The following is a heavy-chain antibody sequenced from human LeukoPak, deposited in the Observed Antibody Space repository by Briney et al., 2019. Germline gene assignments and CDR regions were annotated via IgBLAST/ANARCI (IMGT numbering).Heavy chain of an antibody. CDR1: GYSFTSYW. V-gene: IGHV5-10-1*01. J-gene: IGHJ3*02. D-gene: IGHD5-12*01. CDR2: IDPSDSYT. CDR3: ARTPGYSGYDSYAFDI. Sequence: GESLKISCKGSGYSFTSYWIGWVRQMPGKGLEWMGRIDPSDSYTNYSPSFQGHVTISADKSISTAYLQWSSLKASDTAMYYCARTPGYSGYDSYAFDIWGQGTMVTVSS.